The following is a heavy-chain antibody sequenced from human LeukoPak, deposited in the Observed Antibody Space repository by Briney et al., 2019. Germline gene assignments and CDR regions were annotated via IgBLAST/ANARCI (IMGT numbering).Heavy chain of an antibody. J-gene: IGHJ4*02. V-gene: IGHV4-59*11. Sequence: SETLSLTCTVSGGSISSHYWSWIRQPPGKGLEWIGYIYYSGSTNYNPSLKSRVTISVDTSKTQFSLKLSSVTAADTAVYYCARGFLTKGYCSSTSCYILDYWGQGTLVTVSS. CDR1: GGSISSHY. CDR2: IYYSGST. D-gene: IGHD2-2*02. CDR3: ARGFLTKGYCSSTSCYILDY.